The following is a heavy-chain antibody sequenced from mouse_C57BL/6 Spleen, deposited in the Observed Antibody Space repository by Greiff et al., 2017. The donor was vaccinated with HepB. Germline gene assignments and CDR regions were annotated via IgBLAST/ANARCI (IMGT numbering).Heavy chain of an antibody. CDR1: GYAFSSSW. CDR3: ARNPYYSNYGYFDV. J-gene: IGHJ1*03. D-gene: IGHD2-5*01. Sequence: QVQLKQSGPELVKPGASVKISCKASGYAFSSSWMNWVKQRPGKGLEWIGRIYPGDGDTNYNGKFKGKATLTADKSSSTAYMQLSSLTSEDSAVYFCARNPYYSNYGYFDVWGTGTTVTVSS. V-gene: IGHV1-82*01. CDR2: IYPGDGDT.